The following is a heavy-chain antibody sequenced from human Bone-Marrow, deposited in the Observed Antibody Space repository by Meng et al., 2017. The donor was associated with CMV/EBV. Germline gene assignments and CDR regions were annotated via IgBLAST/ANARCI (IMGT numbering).Heavy chain of an antibody. V-gene: IGHV4-59*01. CDR1: GGSISSYY. CDR3: AKDGSGWYPNWFDS. CDR2: IYYSGST. J-gene: IGHJ5*01. Sequence: SETLSLTCTVSGGSISSYYWSWIRQPPGKGLEWIGYIYYSGSTNYNPSLKSRVTISVDTSKNQFSLKLSSVTAADTAVYYCAKDGSGWYPNWFDSWGQGTLVTVSS. D-gene: IGHD6-19*01.